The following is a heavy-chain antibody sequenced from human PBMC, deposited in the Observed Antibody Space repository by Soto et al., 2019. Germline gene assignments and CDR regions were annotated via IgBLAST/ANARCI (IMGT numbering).Heavy chain of an antibody. CDR3: ARDQECGGDCYSINDY. V-gene: IGHV3-33*01. J-gene: IGHJ4*02. CDR2: IWYDGSKK. CDR1: GFTFSRYG. D-gene: IGHD2-21*01. Sequence: QVQLAESGGCVAQAGRSLRLSCAASGFTFSRYGMHWVRQAPGKGLEWVAVIWYDGSKKYYADSVKGRFTISRDNSKNTLYLQMNSMRADDTAVYYCARDQECGGDCYSINDYWGQGTLVTVSS.